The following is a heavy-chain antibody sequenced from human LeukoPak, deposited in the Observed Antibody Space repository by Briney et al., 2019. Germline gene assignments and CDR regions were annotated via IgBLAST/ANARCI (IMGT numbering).Heavy chain of an antibody. CDR3: AREASIAVAVDY. CDR2: INSDGSST. CDR1: GFTFSSYW. Sequence: GGSLRLSCAASGFTFSSYWMHWVRQAPGKGLVWVSRINSDGSSTSYADSVKGRFTISRDNAKNTLYLQMNSLRAEDTAVYYCAREASIAVAVDYWGQGALVTVSS. J-gene: IGHJ4*02. D-gene: IGHD6-19*01. V-gene: IGHV3-74*01.